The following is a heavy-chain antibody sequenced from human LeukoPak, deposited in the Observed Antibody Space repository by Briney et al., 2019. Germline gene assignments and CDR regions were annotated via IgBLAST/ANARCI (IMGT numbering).Heavy chain of an antibody. CDR2: ISYDGSNK. J-gene: IGHJ4*02. CDR1: GFTFSSYA. Sequence: GGSLRLPCAASGFTFSSYAMHWVRQAPGKGLEWVAVISYDGSNKYYADSVKGRFTISRDNSKNTLYLQMNSLRAEDTAVYYCARGSNYYDSSGYRYYFDYWGQGTLVTVSS. D-gene: IGHD3-22*01. V-gene: IGHV3-30-3*01. CDR3: ARGSNYYDSSGYRYYFDY.